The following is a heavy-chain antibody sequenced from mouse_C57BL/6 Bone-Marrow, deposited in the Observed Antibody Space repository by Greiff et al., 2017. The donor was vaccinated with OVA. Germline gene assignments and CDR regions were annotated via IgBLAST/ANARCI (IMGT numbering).Heavy chain of an antibody. Sequence: EVQGVESGPELVKPGASVKISCKASGYSFTDYNMNWVKQSNGKSLEWIGVINPNYGTTSYNQKFKGKATLTVDQSSSTAYMQLNSLTSEDAAVEYCARRDYGNYGFAYWGQGTLVTVSA. V-gene: IGHV1-39*01. CDR2: INPNYGTT. CDR1: GYSFTDYN. CDR3: ARRDYGNYGFAY. D-gene: IGHD2-1*01. J-gene: IGHJ3*01.